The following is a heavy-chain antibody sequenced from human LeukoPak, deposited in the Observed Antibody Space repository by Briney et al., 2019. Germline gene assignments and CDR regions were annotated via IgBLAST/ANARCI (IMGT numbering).Heavy chain of an antibody. CDR1: GDSISSSSSY. J-gene: IGHJ3*02. V-gene: IGHV4-39*07. D-gene: IGHD3-22*01. Sequence: SETLSLTCSVSGDSISSSSSYWGWIRQPPGKGLEWIGSIYYSGSTYYNPSLKSRVTISVDTSKNQFSLKLSSVTAADTAVYYCARCSRLLHDAFDIWGQGTMVTVSS. CDR3: ARCSRLLHDAFDI. CDR2: IYYSGST.